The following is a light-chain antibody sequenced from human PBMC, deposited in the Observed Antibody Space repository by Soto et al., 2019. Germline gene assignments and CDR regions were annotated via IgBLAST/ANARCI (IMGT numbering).Light chain of an antibody. CDR1: QSISSW. CDR3: HHYQSYPGYT. V-gene: IGKV1-5*01. CDR2: DAS. J-gene: IGKJ2*01. Sequence: DIQMTQSPSTLSASVGDRVTITCRASQSISSWLAWYQQKPGKAPKLLIYDASSLESGVPSSFSGSGCGSEFTLTLSSLQPDHFATYYCHHYQSYPGYTFGQGTKVEIK.